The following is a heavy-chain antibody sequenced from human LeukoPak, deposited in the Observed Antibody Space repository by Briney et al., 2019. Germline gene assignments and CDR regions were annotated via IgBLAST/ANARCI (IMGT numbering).Heavy chain of an antibody. Sequence: SGGSLRLSCAASGFTFSSYSMNWVRQAPGKGLEWVSSISSSSSYIYYADSVKGRFTISRDNAKNSLYLQMNSLRAEDTAVYYCARDIIEGRYYYDSSGYYPIDYWGQGTLVTVSS. V-gene: IGHV3-21*01. D-gene: IGHD3-22*01. CDR1: GFTFSSYS. CDR2: ISSSSSYI. CDR3: ARDIIEGRYYYDSSGYYPIDY. J-gene: IGHJ4*02.